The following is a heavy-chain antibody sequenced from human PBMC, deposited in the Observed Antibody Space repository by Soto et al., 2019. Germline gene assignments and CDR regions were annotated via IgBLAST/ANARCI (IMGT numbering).Heavy chain of an antibody. CDR2: ISYEGKYK. CDR3: AKARVGTTHFDY. J-gene: IGHJ4*02. Sequence: QVQLVESGGGVVQPGRSLRLSCSTSGFTFNDSAMNWVRQAPGKGLEWVSFISYEGKYKYYADSVKGRFTISRDTSKNTLYLQMNSLRPEDTAVYFCAKARVGTTHFDYWGQGTLVTASS. V-gene: IGHV3-30*18. D-gene: IGHD1-1*01. CDR1: GFTFNDSA.